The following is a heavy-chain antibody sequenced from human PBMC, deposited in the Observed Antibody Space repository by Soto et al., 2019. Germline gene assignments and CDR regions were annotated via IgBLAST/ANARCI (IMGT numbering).Heavy chain of an antibody. J-gene: IGHJ4*02. Sequence: PSETLSLTCTVSGGSISSSSYYWGWIRQPPGKGLEWIGSIYYSGSTYYNPSLKSRVTISVDTSKNQFSLKLSSVTAADTAVYYCARLWYAGSSPSMYYFDYWGQGTLVTVSS. CDR2: IYYSGST. CDR1: GGSISSSSYY. D-gene: IGHD6-6*01. CDR3: ARLWYAGSSPSMYYFDY. V-gene: IGHV4-39*01.